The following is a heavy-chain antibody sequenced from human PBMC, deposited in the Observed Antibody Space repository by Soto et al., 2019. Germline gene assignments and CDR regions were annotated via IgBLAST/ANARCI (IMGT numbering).Heavy chain of an antibody. D-gene: IGHD5-12*01. CDR3: AREGAIVEYSGSFDY. CDR2: ISAYNGNT. CDR1: GYRFTSYG. J-gene: IGHJ4*02. Sequence: ASVKVSCAACGYRFTSYGISWVRQAPGQGLEWMGWISAYNGNTNYAQKLQGRVTMTTDTSTSTAYMELRSLRSDDTAVYYCAREGAIVEYSGSFDYWGQGTLVTVSS. V-gene: IGHV1-18*01.